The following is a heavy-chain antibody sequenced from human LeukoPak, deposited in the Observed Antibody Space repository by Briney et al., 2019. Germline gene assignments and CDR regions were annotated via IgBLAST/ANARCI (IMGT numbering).Heavy chain of an antibody. J-gene: IGHJ6*02. CDR1: GGSISSGDYY. Sequence: SETLSLTCTVSGGSISSGDYYWSWIRQPPGKGLKWIGYIYYSGSTYYNPSLKSRVTISVDTSKNQFSLKLSSVTAADTAVYYCAREQPYYDILTEDYGMDVWGQGTTVTVSS. CDR3: AREQPYYDILTEDYGMDV. D-gene: IGHD3-9*01. CDR2: IYYSGST. V-gene: IGHV4-30-4*02.